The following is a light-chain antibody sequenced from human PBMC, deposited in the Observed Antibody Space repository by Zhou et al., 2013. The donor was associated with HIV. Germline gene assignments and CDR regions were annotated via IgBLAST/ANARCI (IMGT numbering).Light chain of an antibody. CDR3: QQYHNWPLT. CDR1: QSVDTY. J-gene: IGKJ4*01. Sequence: EIVLTQSPVTLSVSPGGRATLSCRASQSVDTYLAWYQQRPGQPPRLLIYDASNRASGIPARFSGSGSGTDFTVTISSLQSEDFAVYYCQQYHNWPLTFGGGTKVVIK. CDR2: DAS. V-gene: IGKV3-15*01.